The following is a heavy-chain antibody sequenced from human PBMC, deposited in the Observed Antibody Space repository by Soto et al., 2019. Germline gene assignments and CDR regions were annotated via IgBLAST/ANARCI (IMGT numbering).Heavy chain of an antibody. D-gene: IGHD1-1*01. CDR2: IYPSVSS. V-gene: IGHV4-38-2*02. J-gene: IGHJ4*02. CDR1: GFAISRGYY. Sequence: SETLSLTCNVSGFAISRGYYWSWVRQSPGKGLEWIGSIYPSVSSYHNPSLETRLTLSIDTSKNQFTLKPASVTAADTALYYCAREKVGTTFFDNWGKGIQVTVSS. CDR3: AREKVGTTFFDN.